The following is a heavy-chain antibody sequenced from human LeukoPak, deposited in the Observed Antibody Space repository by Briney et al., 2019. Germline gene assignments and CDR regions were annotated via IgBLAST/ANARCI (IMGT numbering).Heavy chain of an antibody. V-gene: IGHV1-8*01. CDR3: ARGLRIVVVPAANYWFDP. Sequence: ASVKVSCKASGYTFTNYDINWVRQATGQGLEWMGWMNPNSGNTGYAQKFQGRVTMTRNTSISTAYMELSSLRSEDTAVYYCARGLRIVVVPAANYWFDPWGQGTLVTVSS. D-gene: IGHD2-2*01. CDR2: MNPNSGNT. CDR1: GYTFTNYD. J-gene: IGHJ5*02.